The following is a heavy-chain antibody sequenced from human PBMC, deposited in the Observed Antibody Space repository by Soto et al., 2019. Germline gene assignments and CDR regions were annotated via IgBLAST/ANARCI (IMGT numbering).Heavy chain of an antibody. Sequence: EVQLVESGGGFVKPGGSLRLSCAASGFTFSDAWMNWVRQAPGKGLEWVGRLKSKTDGETTDYAAPVKGRFTISREDSKNTLYLQMNSLKTEDTAVYYCVTDLFNHFVWGSHRKFDHWGQGTLVTVSS. CDR2: LKSKTDGETT. J-gene: IGHJ4*02. D-gene: IGHD3-16*01. CDR3: VTDLFNHFVWGSHRKFDH. CDR1: GFTFSDAW. V-gene: IGHV3-15*07.